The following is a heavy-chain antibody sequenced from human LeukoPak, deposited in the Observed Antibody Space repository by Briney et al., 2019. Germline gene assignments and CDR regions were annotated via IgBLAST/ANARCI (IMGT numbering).Heavy chain of an antibody. CDR1: GFTFSSYA. CDR3: VRCSGTSCYARFDH. D-gene: IGHD2-2*01. Sequence: GGSLRLSCAASGFTFSSYAMSWVRQAPGKGLEWVSTISDSGDYTYYTDSVKGRFTFSRDNSKNTLYLQMNSLRAEDTAVYYCVRCSGTSCYARFDHWGQGTLVTVSS. V-gene: IGHV3-23*01. J-gene: IGHJ4*02. CDR2: ISDSGDYT.